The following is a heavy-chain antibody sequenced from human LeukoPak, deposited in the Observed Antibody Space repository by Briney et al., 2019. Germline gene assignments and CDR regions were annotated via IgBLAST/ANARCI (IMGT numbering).Heavy chain of an antibody. V-gene: IGHV4-39*07. CDR3: AGSLGYCTSNVCYLKY. Sequence: SETLSLTCTVSGGSISSANYYWGWIRQPPGKGLEWVGSVYNSGSTYYNPFLKSRVIVSLAMSQNQFSLRLTSVTAADTAVYYCAGSLGYCTSNVCYLKYWGQGTLVTVSS. J-gene: IGHJ4*02. CDR2: VYNSGST. CDR1: GGSISSANYY. D-gene: IGHD2-8*01.